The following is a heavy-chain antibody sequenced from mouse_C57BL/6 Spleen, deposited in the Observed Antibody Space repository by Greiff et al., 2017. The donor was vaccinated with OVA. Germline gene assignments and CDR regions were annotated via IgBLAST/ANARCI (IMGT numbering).Heavy chain of an antibody. D-gene: IGHD2-4*01. Sequence: QVTLKESGPGILQPSQTLSLTCSFSGFSLSTFGMGVGWIRQPSGKDLEWLAHIWWDDDKYYNPALKSRLTISKDTSKNQVFLKIANVDTADTATYYCARIARYDYDWYFDVWGTGTTVTVSS. V-gene: IGHV8-8*01. J-gene: IGHJ1*03. CDR1: GFSLSTFGMG. CDR2: IWWDDDK. CDR3: ARIARYDYDWYFDV.